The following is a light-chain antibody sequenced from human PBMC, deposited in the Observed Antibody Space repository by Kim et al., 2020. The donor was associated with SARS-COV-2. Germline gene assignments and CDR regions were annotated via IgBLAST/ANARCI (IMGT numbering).Light chain of an antibody. CDR3: SSYASSTSYV. CDR2: HVI. J-gene: IGLJ1*01. V-gene: IGLV2-14*03. CDR1: SSDVGGYDY. Sequence: QSALTQPASVSGSPGQSITISCTGTSSDVGGYDYVSWYQQHPGKAPILIIYHVINRPSGVSNRFSGSKSGNTASLTISGLQAEDEADYYCSSYASSTSYVFGTGTQLTVL.